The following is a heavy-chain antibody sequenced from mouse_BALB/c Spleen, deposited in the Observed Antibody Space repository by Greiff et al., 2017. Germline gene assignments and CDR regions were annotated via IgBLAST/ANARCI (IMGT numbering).Heavy chain of an antibody. Sequence: EVQLQQSGAELVKPGASVKLSCTASGFNIKDTYMHWVKQRPEQGLEWIGRIDPANGNTKYDPKFQGKATITADTSSNTAYLQLSSLTSEDTAVYYCAIGDVTGYFDVWGAGTTVTVSS. CDR1: GFNIKDTY. V-gene: IGHV14-3*02. J-gene: IGHJ1*01. CDR3: AIGDVTGYFDV. D-gene: IGHD2-13*01. CDR2: IDPANGNT.